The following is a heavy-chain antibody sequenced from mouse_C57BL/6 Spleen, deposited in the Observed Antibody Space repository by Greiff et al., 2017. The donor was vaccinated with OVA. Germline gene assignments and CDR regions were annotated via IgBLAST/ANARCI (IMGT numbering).Heavy chain of an antibody. V-gene: IGHV1-72*01. CDR2: IDPNSGGT. Sequence: QVQLQQPGAELVKPGASVKLSCKPSGYTFTSYWMHWVMQRPGRGLEWIGRIDPNSGGTKYNEKFKSKATLTVDEPTNTAYKQLSSQTSEDSAVYYCAKSYYSTYYFDYWGQGTTLTVSP. D-gene: IGHD2-5*01. CDR3: AKSYYSTYYFDY. J-gene: IGHJ2*01. CDR1: GYTFTSYW.